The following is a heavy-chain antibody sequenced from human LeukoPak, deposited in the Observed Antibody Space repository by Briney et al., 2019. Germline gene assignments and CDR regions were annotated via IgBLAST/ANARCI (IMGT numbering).Heavy chain of an antibody. J-gene: IGHJ4*02. CDR2: ISSSGTTI. CDR3: ARGIRQYAKSYFDY. V-gene: IGHV3-11*01. Sequence: GGSLRLSCAASGFTFSDYYMSWIGQAPGKGLEWLSYISSSGTTIYYTDSVKGRFTISRDNAKNSLYLQMNSLRAEDTAVYYCARGIRQYAKSYFDYWGQGTLVTVSS. D-gene: IGHD4-11*01. CDR1: GFTFSDYY.